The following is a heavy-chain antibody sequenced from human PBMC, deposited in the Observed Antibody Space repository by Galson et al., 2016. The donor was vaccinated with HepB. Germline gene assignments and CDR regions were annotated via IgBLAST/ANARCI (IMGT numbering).Heavy chain of an antibody. CDR1: GFSLSPSEVA. CDR3: AHSLSTVGGFDP. Sequence: VKPTQTLTLTCTFSGFSLSPSEVAVGWIRQPPGKALEWLALIYWDDDKRYNASLKSRLTVNKDTSKNQVVLKMTNMDPVDTGTYYCAHSLSTVGGFDPWGQGTLVTVSS. J-gene: IGHJ5*02. CDR2: IYWDDDK. D-gene: IGHD1-26*01. V-gene: IGHV2-5*02.